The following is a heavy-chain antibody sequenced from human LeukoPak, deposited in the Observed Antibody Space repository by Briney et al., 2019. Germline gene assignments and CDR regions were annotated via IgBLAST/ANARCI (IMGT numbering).Heavy chain of an antibody. Sequence: PSETLSVTCTVSGGSIRSYYWSWIRQPPGKGLKWIGYIYYSGSTNYNPSLKSRVTISVDTSKNQFSLKLSSVTAADTAVYYCARVPGDYYFDYWGQGTLVTVSS. CDR3: ARVPGDYYFDY. J-gene: IGHJ4*02. CDR1: GGSIRSYY. V-gene: IGHV4-59*01. D-gene: IGHD7-27*01. CDR2: IYYSGST.